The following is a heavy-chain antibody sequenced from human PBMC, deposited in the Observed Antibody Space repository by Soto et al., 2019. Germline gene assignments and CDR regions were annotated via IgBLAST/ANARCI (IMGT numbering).Heavy chain of an antibody. CDR3: SCRHSRTRFDL. CDR1: GFTFSSHW. J-gene: IGHJ4*02. V-gene: IGHV3-7*01. D-gene: IGHD1-7*01. CDR2: INQDGSEK. Sequence: PGGSLRLSCAASGFTFSSHWMAWVRQAPGKGLEWVANINQDGSEKYYVDSVKGRFSISRDNAKNSLYLQMNSLRAEDTAVYYCSCRHSRTRFDLCGEVPLVIVP.